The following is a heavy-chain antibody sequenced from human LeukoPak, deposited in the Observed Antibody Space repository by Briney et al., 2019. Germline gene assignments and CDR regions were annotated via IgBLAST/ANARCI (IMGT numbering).Heavy chain of an antibody. CDR3: AKDGGHYYDSSGYGPFDY. V-gene: IGHV3-7*01. Sequence: PGGSLRLSCAASGFTFSSYWMSWVRQAPGKGLEWVANIKQDGSEKYYVDSVKGRFTISRDNSKNTLYLQMNSLRAEDTAVYYCAKDGGHYYDSSGYGPFDYWGQGTLVTVSS. D-gene: IGHD3-22*01. CDR2: IKQDGSEK. J-gene: IGHJ4*02. CDR1: GFTFSSYW.